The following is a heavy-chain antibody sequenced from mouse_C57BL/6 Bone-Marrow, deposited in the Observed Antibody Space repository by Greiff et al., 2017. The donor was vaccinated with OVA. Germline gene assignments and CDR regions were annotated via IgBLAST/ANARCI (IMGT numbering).Heavy chain of an antibody. CDR1: GYTFTSSG. CDR2: IYPRSGNT. V-gene: IGHV1-81*01. J-gene: IGHJ3*01. CDR3: ARSWYY. D-gene: IGHD1-1*02. Sequence: QVQLKQSGAELARPGASVKLSCKASGYTFTSSGISWVKQRTGQGLEWIGEIYPRSGNTYYNEKFKGKATLTADKSSSTAYMELRSLTSEDSAVYFCARSWYYWGQGTLVTVSA.